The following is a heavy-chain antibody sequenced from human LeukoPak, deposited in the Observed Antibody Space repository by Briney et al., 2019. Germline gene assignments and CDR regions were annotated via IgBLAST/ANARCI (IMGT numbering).Heavy chain of an antibody. D-gene: IGHD1-26*01. CDR2: IFYSCST. CDR1: GVSMRRRTYY. V-gene: IGHV4-39*01. CDR3: VTPSGSYRGLYYYYMDV. Sequence: SETLSLTCNVSGVSMRRRTYYWRGIRQPPGKALEGIENIFYSCSTYYTPSLRSRVTISVATSNNQFPLELNSVTAADTAIYYCVTPSGSYRGLYYYYMDVWGKGTTVTVSS. J-gene: IGHJ6*03.